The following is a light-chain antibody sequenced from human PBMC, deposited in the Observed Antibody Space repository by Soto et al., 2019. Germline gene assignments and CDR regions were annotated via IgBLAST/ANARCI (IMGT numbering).Light chain of an antibody. J-gene: IGLJ1*01. CDR3: SSYAGSNNSYV. V-gene: IGLV2-8*01. CDR1: SSDVGGYNY. Sequence: QSVLTQPPSASGSPGQSVTISCTGTSSDVGGYNYVSWYQQHPGKAPKLMIYEVSKRPSGVPDRFSSSKSGNTASLTVSGLQAEDEADYYCSSYAGSNNSYVFGTGTKVTVL. CDR2: EVS.